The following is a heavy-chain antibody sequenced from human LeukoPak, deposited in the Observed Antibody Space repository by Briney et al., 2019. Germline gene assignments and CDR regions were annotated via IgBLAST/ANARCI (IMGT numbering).Heavy chain of an antibody. J-gene: IGHJ3*02. D-gene: IGHD5-18*01. CDR3: AREVARYGAFVI. Sequence: GASVKVSCKASGYTFTSYYMHWVRQAPGQGLEWMGIINPSGGSTSYAQKFQGRVTMTRDMSTSTVYMELSSLRSEDTAVYYCAREVARYGAFVIWGQGTMVTVSS. CDR1: GYTFTSYY. V-gene: IGHV1-46*01. CDR2: INPSGGST.